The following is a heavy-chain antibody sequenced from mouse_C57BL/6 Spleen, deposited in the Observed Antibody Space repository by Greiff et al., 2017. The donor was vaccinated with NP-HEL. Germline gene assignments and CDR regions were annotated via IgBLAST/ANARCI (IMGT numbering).Heavy chain of an antibody. D-gene: IGHD1-1*01. J-gene: IGHJ1*03. CDR1: GYAFSSYW. CDR2: IYPGDGDT. Sequence: VQLQQSGAELVKPGASVKISCKASGYAFSSYWMNWVKQRPGKGLEWIGQIYPGDGDTNYNGKFKGKATLTADKSSSTAYMQLSSLTSEDSAVYFCERNYGSSPHWYFDVWGTGTTVTVSS. V-gene: IGHV1-80*01. CDR3: ERNYGSSPHWYFDV.